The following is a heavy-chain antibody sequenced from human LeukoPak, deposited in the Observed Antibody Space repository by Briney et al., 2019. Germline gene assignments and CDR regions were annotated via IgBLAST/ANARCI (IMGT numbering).Heavy chain of an antibody. D-gene: IGHD4-17*01. V-gene: IGHV3-30-3*01. CDR1: GFTFSTYA. J-gene: IGHJ3*02. Sequence: GRSLRLSCAASGFTFSTYAMHWVRQAPGKGLEWVAVISYDGSTKYYADSVKGRFTISRDNSKNTLYLQMNSLRAEDTAVYYCAKDPNGDYIGAFDIWGQGTMVTVSS. CDR2: ISYDGSTK. CDR3: AKDPNGDYIGAFDI.